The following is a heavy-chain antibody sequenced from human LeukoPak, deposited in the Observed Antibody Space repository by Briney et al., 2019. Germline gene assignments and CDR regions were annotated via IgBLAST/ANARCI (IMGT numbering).Heavy chain of an antibody. J-gene: IGHJ6*03. CDR1: GFTFSDYY. CDR3: AKDDYYYYMDV. Sequence: GGSLRLSCAASGFTFSDYYMSWIRQAPGKGLEWVSYISSSGSTIYYADSVKGRFTISRDNAKNTLYLQMNSLRAEDTAVYYCAKDDYYYYMDVWGKGTTVTVSS. CDR2: ISSSGSTI. V-gene: IGHV3-11*01.